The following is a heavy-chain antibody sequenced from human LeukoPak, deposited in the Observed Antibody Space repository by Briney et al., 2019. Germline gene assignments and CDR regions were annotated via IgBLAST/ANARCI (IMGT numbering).Heavy chain of an antibody. CDR3: AREDRRDGYNEHSDY. Sequence: GASVKVSCKASGGTFSSYAISWVRQAPGQGLEWMGRIIPILGIANYAQKFQGRVTITADKSTSTAYMELSSLRSEDTAVYYCAREDRRDGYNEHSDYWGQGTLVTVSS. J-gene: IGHJ4*02. D-gene: IGHD5-24*01. CDR2: IIPILGIA. V-gene: IGHV1-69*04. CDR1: GGTFSSYA.